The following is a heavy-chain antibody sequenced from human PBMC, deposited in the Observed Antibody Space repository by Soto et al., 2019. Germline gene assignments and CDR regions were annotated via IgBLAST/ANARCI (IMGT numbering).Heavy chain of an antibody. J-gene: IGHJ3*02. D-gene: IGHD3-10*01. V-gene: IGHV4-31*03. CDR1: GGSISSGGYY. Sequence: SETLSLTCTVSGGSISSGGYYWSWIRQHPGKGLEWIGYIYYSGSTYYNPSLKSRVTISVDTSKNQFSLKLSSVTAADTAVYYCARAGYGSGSYYRNDAFDIWGQGTMVTVSS. CDR2: IYYSGST. CDR3: ARAGYGSGSYYRNDAFDI.